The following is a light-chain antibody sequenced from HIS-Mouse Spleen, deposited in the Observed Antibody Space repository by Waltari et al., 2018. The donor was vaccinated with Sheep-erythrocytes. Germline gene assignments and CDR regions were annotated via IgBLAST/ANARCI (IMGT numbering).Light chain of an antibody. CDR2: DVS. J-gene: IGLJ1*01. CDR3: CSYAGSYNHV. Sequence: QSALTQPRSVSGSPGQSVTISCPGTTTDFGVYNYVPWYQQHPGKAPKPLIYDVSKRPSGVPDRFSGSKSGNTASLTISGLQAEDEADYYCCSYAGSYNHVFATGTKVTVL. V-gene: IGLV2-11*01. CDR1: TTDFGVYNY.